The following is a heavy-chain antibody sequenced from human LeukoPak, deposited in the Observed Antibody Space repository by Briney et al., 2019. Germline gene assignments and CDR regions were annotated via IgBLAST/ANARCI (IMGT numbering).Heavy chain of an antibody. D-gene: IGHD3-16*02. CDR1: DGSISSSNYY. Sequence: SETLSLTCTVSDGSISSSNYYWGWIRQPPGKGLEWIGTIYYSGSTYYNPSLKSRVTISVDTSNNQFSLKLRSVTAADTAVYYCARDWRGDYVWGSYRYFTHAFDIWGQGTMVTVSS. CDR3: ARDWRGDYVWGSYRYFTHAFDI. J-gene: IGHJ3*02. V-gene: IGHV4-39*07. CDR2: IYYSGST.